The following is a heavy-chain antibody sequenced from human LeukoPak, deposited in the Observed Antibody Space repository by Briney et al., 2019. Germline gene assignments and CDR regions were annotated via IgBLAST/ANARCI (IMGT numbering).Heavy chain of an antibody. CDR3: ARSPPWFGEFAFDI. V-gene: IGHV4-30-2*01. D-gene: IGHD3-10*01. J-gene: IGHJ3*02. CDR2: IYHSGST. CDR1: GGSISSGGYS. Sequence: PSQTLSLTCAVSGGSISSGGYSWSWIRQPPGKGLEWIGYIYHSGSTYYNPSLKSRVTISVDRSKNQFSLKLSSVTAADTAVYYCARSPPWFGEFAFDIWGQGTMVTVSS.